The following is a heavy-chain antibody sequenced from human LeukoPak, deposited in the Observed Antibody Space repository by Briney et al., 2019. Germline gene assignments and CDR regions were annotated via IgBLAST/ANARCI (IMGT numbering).Heavy chain of an antibody. Sequence: GGSLRLSCAASGFTVSSDYMSWVRQAPGKGLEWVSIIYSGGDTYYADSVKGRFTISRDNSKNTLYLQMNSLRAEDTAVYYCARDGYSTIFGGWGQGTLVTVSS. J-gene: IGHJ4*02. CDR1: GFTVSSDY. CDR3: ARDGYSTIFGG. CDR2: IYSGGDT. D-gene: IGHD3-3*01. V-gene: IGHV3-66*02.